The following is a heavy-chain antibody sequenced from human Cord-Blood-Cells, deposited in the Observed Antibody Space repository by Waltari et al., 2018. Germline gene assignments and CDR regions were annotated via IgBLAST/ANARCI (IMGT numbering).Heavy chain of an antibody. V-gene: IGHV3-30*18. CDR1: GFTFSSYG. D-gene: IGHD7-27*01. CDR3: AKDSSNWVFDY. Sequence: QVQLVESGGGVVQPGRSLRLSCAASGFTFSSYGMHWVRQAPGKGLEWVAVIWYDGRNKYYADSVKGRFTISRDNSKNTLYLQMNILRAEDTAMYYCAKDSSNWVFDYWGQGTLVTVSS. J-gene: IGHJ4*02. CDR2: IWYDGRNK.